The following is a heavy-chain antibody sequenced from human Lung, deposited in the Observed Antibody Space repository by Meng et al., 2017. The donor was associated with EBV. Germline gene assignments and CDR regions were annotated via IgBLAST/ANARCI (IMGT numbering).Heavy chain of an antibody. V-gene: IGHV1-8*01. CDR1: GYTFTSYD. CDR3: ARGAYMYGSPQYFFDF. CDR2: MNPNSGNT. D-gene: IGHD5-18*01. J-gene: IGHJ4*02. Sequence: QVQLVQSGAEVKKPGASVKVSCTAPGYTFTSYDINSVRQAAGQGLEWMGSMNPNSGNTDYAQKFQGRVTMTRNTSISTVYMELSSLRSEDTAVYYCARGAYMYGSPQYFFDFWGQGTLVTVST.